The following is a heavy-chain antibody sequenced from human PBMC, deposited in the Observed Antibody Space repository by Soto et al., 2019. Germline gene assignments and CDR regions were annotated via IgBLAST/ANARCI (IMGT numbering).Heavy chain of an antibody. J-gene: IGHJ3*02. Sequence: PSETLSLTCAVYVGSFSGYYWSWIRQPPGKGLQWIGEINHSGSTKYNPFLESRVTMSVDTSKNQFSLNLNSVTAADTAVYYCARYCSSTNCPGGAFDIWGQGTMVTVSS. CDR3: ARYCSSTNCPGGAFDI. CDR2: INHSGST. D-gene: IGHD2-2*01. CDR1: VGSFSGYY. V-gene: IGHV4-34*01.